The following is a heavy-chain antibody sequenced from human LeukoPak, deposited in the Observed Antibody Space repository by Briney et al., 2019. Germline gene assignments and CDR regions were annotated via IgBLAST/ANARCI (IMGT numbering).Heavy chain of an antibody. CDR2: ISSSSSYI. V-gene: IGHV3-21*01. CDR1: GFTFSSYS. D-gene: IGHD3-10*01. Sequence: GRSLRLSCAASGFTFSSYSMTWVRQAPGKGLEWVSSISSSSSYIYYADSVKGRFTISRDNAKNSLYLQMNSLRAEDTAVYYCARDYMVRGVTYYYGMDVWGQGTTVTVSS. CDR3: ARDYMVRGVTYYYGMDV. J-gene: IGHJ6*02.